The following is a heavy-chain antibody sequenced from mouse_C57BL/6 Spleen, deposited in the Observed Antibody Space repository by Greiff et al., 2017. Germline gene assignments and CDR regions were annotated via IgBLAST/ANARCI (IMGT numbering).Heavy chain of an antibody. Sequence: EVKLQESGGGLVQPGGSMKLSCVASGFTFSNYWMTWVRQSPEKGLEWVAQIRLKSDNYATHYAESVKGRFSISREYSKFSFYLQMNNLRAEATGIYYCTRDGYFDYWGQGTTLTVSS. CDR2: IRLKSDNYAT. J-gene: IGHJ2*01. CDR3: TRDGYFDY. CDR1: GFTFSNYW. V-gene: IGHV6-3*01. D-gene: IGHD2-3*01.